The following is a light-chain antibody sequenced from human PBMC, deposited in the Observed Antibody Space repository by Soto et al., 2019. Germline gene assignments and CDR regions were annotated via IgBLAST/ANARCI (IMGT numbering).Light chain of an antibody. V-gene: IGLV2-14*01. Sequence: LTQPASVSGSPGQSITISCTGTSSDVGGYNYVSWYQQQSGKAPKLMIHEVSNRPSGVSNRFSGSKSGNTASLTISGLQAEDEADYYCQSYDNSLGVLFVFGTGTKVTVL. CDR3: QSYDNSLGVLFV. J-gene: IGLJ1*01. CDR1: SSDVGGYNY. CDR2: EVS.